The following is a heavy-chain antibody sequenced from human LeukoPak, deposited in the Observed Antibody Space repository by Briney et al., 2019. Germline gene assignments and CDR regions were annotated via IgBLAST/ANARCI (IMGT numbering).Heavy chain of an antibody. V-gene: IGHV3-11*04. Sequence: KPGGSLRLSCAASGFTFSDYYTRWIRQTPGKGLEWVSYISSSGSNVYYADSVKGTFTISTDNAKNSLYLQMNSLRAEDTAVYYCTREVQTYYDILTGHRGYFDYWGQGTLVTVSS. D-gene: IGHD3-9*01. CDR2: ISSSGSNV. CDR1: GFTFSDYY. CDR3: TREVQTYYDILTGHRGYFDY. J-gene: IGHJ4*02.